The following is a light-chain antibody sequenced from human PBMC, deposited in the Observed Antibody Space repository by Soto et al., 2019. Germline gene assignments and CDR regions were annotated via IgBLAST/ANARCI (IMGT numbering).Light chain of an antibody. Sequence: EIVLTQSPGTLSLSPGERATLSCRASQSVSSSSLAWYQQKPGQAPRLLIYGASSRATGIPDRFSGSGSGTDFILIISRLEPEDFAVYYCQQYGSSLTWTFGQGTKVDIK. CDR2: GAS. J-gene: IGKJ1*01. CDR3: QQYGSSLTWT. V-gene: IGKV3-20*01. CDR1: QSVSSSS.